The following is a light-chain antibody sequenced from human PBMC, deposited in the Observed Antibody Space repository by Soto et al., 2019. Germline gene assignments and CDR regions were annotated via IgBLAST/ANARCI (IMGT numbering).Light chain of an antibody. CDR3: QQYMNWPT. V-gene: IGKV3-15*01. J-gene: IGKJ5*01. Sequence: EIVITQSPATLSVSPGEGATLSCRASQTIKRSSLAWYQQKPGQPPRLLIFGASTRVAGIPARFSGSGSGTEFSLTISSLPSEEFAVYYCQQYMNWPTFGQGTRLEIK. CDR1: QTIKRSS. CDR2: GAS.